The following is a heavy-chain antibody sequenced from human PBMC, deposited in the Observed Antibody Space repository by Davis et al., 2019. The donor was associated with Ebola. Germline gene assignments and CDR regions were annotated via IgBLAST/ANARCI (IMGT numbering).Heavy chain of an antibody. D-gene: IGHD4-17*01. V-gene: IGHV3-7*01. J-gene: IGHJ4*02. Sequence: GGSLRLSCAASAFTVSTNYMSWFRQAPGKGLEWVANIKQDGSEIHYVDSVKGRFTISRDNTKNSLYLQMNSLRDEDTALYYCSRGGAVKFDYWGQGTLVTVSS. CDR3: SRGGAVKFDY. CDR2: IKQDGSEI. CDR1: AFTVSTNY.